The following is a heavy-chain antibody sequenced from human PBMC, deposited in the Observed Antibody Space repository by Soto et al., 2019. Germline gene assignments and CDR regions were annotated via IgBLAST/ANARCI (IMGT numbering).Heavy chain of an antibody. V-gene: IGHV4-39*01. CDR3: ARQIIAAAGMDWFDP. J-gene: IGHJ5*02. D-gene: IGHD6-13*01. CDR2: IYYSGST. Sequence: SETLSLNCAVYGGSISSSSYYWGWIRQPPGKGLEWIGSIYYSGSTYYNPSLKSRVTISVDTSKNQFSLKLSSVTAADTAVYYCARQIIAAAGMDWFDPWGQGTLVTVSS. CDR1: GGSISSSSYY.